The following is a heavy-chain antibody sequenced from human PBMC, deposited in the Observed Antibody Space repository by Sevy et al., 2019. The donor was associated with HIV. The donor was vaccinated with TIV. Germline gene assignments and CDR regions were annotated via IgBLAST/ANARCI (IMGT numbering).Heavy chain of an antibody. J-gene: IGHJ4*02. CDR2: ISYDGSNK. V-gene: IGHV3-30-3*01. Sequence: GGSLRLSCAASGFTFSSYAMHWVRQAPGKGLEWVAVISYDGSNKYYADSVKGRFTISRDNSKNTLYLQMNSLRAEDTAVYYCARDPPAGDTAMVTGFDYWGQGTLVTVSS. CDR3: ARDPPAGDTAMVTGFDY. D-gene: IGHD5-18*01. CDR1: GFTFSSYA.